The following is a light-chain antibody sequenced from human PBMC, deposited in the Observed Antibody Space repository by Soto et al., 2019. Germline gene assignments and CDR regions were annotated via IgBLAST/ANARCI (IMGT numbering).Light chain of an antibody. V-gene: IGKV3-11*01. CDR3: QQRKDWPLT. CDR1: QTIDNY. CDR2: DGF. J-gene: IGKJ4*01. Sequence: EIVLTQSPATLSLSPGERATPSCRASQTIDNYLHWYQQKPGQAPRLLIYDGFYRAAGVPARFSGVGSETDFTLTISSLEPEDFAFYYCQQRKDWPLTFGGGTRVEI.